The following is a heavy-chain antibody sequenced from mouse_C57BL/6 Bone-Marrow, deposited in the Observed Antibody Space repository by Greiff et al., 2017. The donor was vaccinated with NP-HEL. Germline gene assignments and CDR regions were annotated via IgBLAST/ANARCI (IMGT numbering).Heavy chain of an antibody. Sequence: QVQLQQSGPGLVQPSQSLSITCTVSGFSLTSYGVHWVRQSPGKGLEWLGVIWSGGSTDYNAAFISRLSISKDNSKSQVFFKMNSRQADDTAIYYCASPYSNYGAYWGQGTLVTVSA. CDR1: GFSLTSYG. CDR3: ASPYSNYGAY. J-gene: IGHJ3*01. V-gene: IGHV2-2*01. D-gene: IGHD2-5*01. CDR2: IWSGGST.